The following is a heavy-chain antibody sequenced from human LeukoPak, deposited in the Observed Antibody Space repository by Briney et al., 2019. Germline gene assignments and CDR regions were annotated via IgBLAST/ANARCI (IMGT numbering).Heavy chain of an antibody. CDR1: GGSISSRSYY. J-gene: IGHJ3*02. D-gene: IGHD7-27*01. CDR2: IFYSGST. V-gene: IGHV4-39*07. CDR3: ARISILSGEHDAFDI. Sequence: SETLSLTCAVSGGSISSRSYYWGWIRQPPGKGLGWIGSIFYSGSTNYNPSLKSRVTISVDTSKNQFSLKLSSVTAADTAVYYCARISILSGEHDAFDIWGQGTMVTVSS.